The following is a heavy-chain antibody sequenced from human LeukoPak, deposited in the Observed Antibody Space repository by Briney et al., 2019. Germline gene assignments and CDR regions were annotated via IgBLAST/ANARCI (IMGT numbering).Heavy chain of an antibody. V-gene: IGHV3-74*01. CDR3: ATAGNYRFDY. J-gene: IGHJ4*02. CDR1: EFTFSSLW. Sequence: QTGGSLRLSCVVSEFTFSSLWMHWVRQAPGQGLVWVSRINTDGTTTNYADSVKGRFTISRGNAKNTLYLQMNSLRADDTAVYYCATAGNYRFDYWGQGTLVTVSS. D-gene: IGHD5-24*01. CDR2: INTDGTTT.